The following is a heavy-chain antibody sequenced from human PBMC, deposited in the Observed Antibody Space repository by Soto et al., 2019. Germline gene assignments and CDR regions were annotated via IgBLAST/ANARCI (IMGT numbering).Heavy chain of an antibody. CDR1: GGSISSSSYY. CDR3: ARRGSSSWYGY. Sequence: QLQLQESGPGLVKPSETLSLTCTVSGGSISSSSYYWGWIRQPPGKGLAWIGSIYYSGSTYYNPSLRRRVTISVDTSKNQFSLKLSSVTAADTAVYYCARRGSSSWYGYWGQGTLVTVSS. CDR2: IYYSGST. D-gene: IGHD6-13*01. J-gene: IGHJ4*02. V-gene: IGHV4-39*01.